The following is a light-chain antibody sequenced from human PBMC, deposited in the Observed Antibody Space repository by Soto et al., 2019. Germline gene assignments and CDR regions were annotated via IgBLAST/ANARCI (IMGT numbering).Light chain of an antibody. CDR2: GAS. CDR1: QSVSTN. CDR3: HQYDDGMYT. J-gene: IGKJ2*01. Sequence: VMTQSPAILSVSPGERATLSCRASQSVSTNVAWYQQIPGQTPRLLIYGASTRATGIPVRFSGSGSGTEFTLTISSLQSEDFAVYYCHQYDDGMYTCGQGPKVDIK. V-gene: IGKV3-15*01.